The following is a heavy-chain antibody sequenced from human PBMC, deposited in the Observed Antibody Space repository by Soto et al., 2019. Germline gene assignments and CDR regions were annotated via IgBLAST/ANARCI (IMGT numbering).Heavy chain of an antibody. Sequence: SETLSLTCTVSGGSISSGGYYWSWIRQHPGKGLEWIGYIYYSGSTYYNPSLKSRVTISVDTSKNQFSLKLSSVTAADTAVYYCARDPTIFGVIYGMDVWGQGTTVTVSS. D-gene: IGHD3-3*01. CDR2: IYYSGST. CDR1: GGSISSGGYY. J-gene: IGHJ6*02. CDR3: ARDPTIFGVIYGMDV. V-gene: IGHV4-31*03.